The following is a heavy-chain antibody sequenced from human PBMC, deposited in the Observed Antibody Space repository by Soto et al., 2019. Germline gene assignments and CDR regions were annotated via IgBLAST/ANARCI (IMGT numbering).Heavy chain of an antibody. J-gene: IGHJ3*02. D-gene: IGHD5-18*01. Sequence: GGSLRLSCAASGFTFSSYRMHWVRQAPGKGLVWVSRINSDGSSTSYADSVKGRLTISRDNAKNTLYLQMNSLRAEDTAVYYCARPRSDGYSYGNAFDIWGQGTMVTVSS. V-gene: IGHV3-74*01. CDR1: GFTFSSYR. CDR3: ARPRSDGYSYGNAFDI. CDR2: INSDGSST.